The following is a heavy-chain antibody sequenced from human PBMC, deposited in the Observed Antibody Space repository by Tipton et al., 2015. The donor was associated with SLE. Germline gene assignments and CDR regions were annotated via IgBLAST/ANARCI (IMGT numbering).Heavy chain of an antibody. J-gene: IGHJ6*02. CDR1: GFSLNNCG. V-gene: IGHV3-30*19. Sequence: SLRLSCAVSGFSLNNCGVFWVRQAPGKGLDWVTVIAYDGVNKYYADSVKGRFTISRDDSKNEVDLQMNSLRVEDTAVYYCAKQAKGADGYGYTHYAMDVWGQGTTVTVS. CDR3: AKQAKGADGYGYTHYAMDV. D-gene: IGHD5-18*01. CDR2: IAYDGVNK.